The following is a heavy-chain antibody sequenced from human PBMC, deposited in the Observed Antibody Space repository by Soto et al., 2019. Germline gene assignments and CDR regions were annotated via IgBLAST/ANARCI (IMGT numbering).Heavy chain of an antibody. V-gene: IGHV3-30*18. J-gene: IGHJ3*02. Sequence: QVQLVESGGGVVQPGKSLTLSCAASGFTFNSYAMHWVRQVPGKGLEWVAAISHDGSNKNYADSVKGRFTISRDNTKNTLYLQMNRLKVEDTAVNYCAKVVEQQQVRLAFEIWGQGTLVTVSS. CDR1: GFTFNSYA. CDR2: ISHDGSNK. CDR3: AKVVEQQQVRLAFEI. D-gene: IGHD1-1*01.